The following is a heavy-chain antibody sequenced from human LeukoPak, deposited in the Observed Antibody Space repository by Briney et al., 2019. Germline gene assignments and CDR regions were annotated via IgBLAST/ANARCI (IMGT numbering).Heavy chain of an antibody. CDR2: IYYSGST. Sequence: SETLSLTCTVSGGSISSGDYYWSWIRQPPGTGLEWIGYIYYSGSTYYNPSLKSRVTISVDTSKNQFSLKPSSVTAADTAVYYCARGYCSSTSCYLFWFDPWGQGTLVTVSS. D-gene: IGHD2-2*01. CDR3: ARGYCSSTSCYLFWFDP. J-gene: IGHJ5*02. CDR1: GGSISSGDYY. V-gene: IGHV4-30-4*01.